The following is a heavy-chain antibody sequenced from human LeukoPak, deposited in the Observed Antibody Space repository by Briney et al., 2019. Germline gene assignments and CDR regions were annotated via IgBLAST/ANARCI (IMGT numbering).Heavy chain of an antibody. J-gene: IGHJ5*02. CDR2: IRYDGSNK. V-gene: IGHV3-30*02. CDR1: GFTFSSYG. CDR3: AKGRGSYGSGSYSGFDP. D-gene: IGHD3-10*01. Sequence: GGSLRLSCAASGFTFSSYGMHWVRQAPGKGLEWVAFIRYDGSNKYYADSVKGRFTISRDNSKNTLYLQMNSLRAEDTAVYYCAKGRGSYGSGSYSGFDPWGQGTLVTVSS.